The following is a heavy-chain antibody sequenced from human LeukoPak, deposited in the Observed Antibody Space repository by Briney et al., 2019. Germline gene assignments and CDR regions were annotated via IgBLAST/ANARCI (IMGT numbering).Heavy chain of an antibody. CDR3: AKDGAVAGLRYYFDY. CDR1: GFTFSSYA. V-gene: IGHV3-23*01. D-gene: IGHD6-19*01. J-gene: IGHJ4*02. Sequence: GGSLRLSCAASGFTFSSYAMSWVRQAPGKGLEWVSAISGSGGSTYYADSVKGRFTISRDSSKNTLYLQMNSLRAEDTAVYYCAKDGAVAGLRYYFDYWGQGTLVTVSS. CDR2: ISGSGGST.